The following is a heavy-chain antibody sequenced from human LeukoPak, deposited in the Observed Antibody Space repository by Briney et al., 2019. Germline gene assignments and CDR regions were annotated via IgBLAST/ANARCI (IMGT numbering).Heavy chain of an antibody. CDR3: AKDVGKWESLHFFDY. Sequence: GGSLRLSCLTSGFTLSTNAMSWVRQAPGKGLEWFSGISGSGASTYYADSVKGRFTISRDDSRNTLYLQMNSLRGDDTAVYYCAKDVGKWESLHFFDYWGQGTLVTVSS. J-gene: IGHJ4*02. D-gene: IGHD1-26*01. CDR2: ISGSGAST. CDR1: GFTLSTNA. V-gene: IGHV3-23*01.